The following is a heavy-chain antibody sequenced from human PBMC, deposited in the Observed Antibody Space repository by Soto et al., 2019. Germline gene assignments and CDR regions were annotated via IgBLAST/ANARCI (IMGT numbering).Heavy chain of an antibody. J-gene: IGHJ6*02. Sequence: ASVKVSCKASGYTFTGYYMHWVRQAPGQGLEWMGWINPNSGGTNYAQKFQGWVTMTRDTSISTAYMELSRLRSDDTAVYYCAREASSSNPGYYGMDVWGQGTTVTVSS. CDR1: GYTFTGYY. CDR2: INPNSGGT. CDR3: AREASSSNPGYYGMDV. V-gene: IGHV1-2*04. D-gene: IGHD6-6*01.